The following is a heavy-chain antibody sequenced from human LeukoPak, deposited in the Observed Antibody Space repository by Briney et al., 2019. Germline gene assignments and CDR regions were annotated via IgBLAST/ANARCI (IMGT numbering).Heavy chain of an antibody. Sequence: SETLSLTCTVSGSSISSYYWSWIRQPAGKGLEWIGRIYTSGSTNYNPSLKSRVTMSVDDSTNQFSLKLSSVTAADTAVDYCASHGVGGWYYFDYWGQGTLVTDSS. V-gene: IGHV4-4*07. J-gene: IGHJ4*02. CDR2: IYTSGST. D-gene: IGHD6-19*01. CDR1: GSSISSYY. CDR3: ASHGVGGWYYFDY.